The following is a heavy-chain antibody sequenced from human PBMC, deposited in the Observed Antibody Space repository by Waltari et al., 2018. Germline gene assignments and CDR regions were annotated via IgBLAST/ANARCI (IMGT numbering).Heavy chain of an antibody. V-gene: IGHV3-15*01. CDR1: GCSVTHAW. CDR3: TADLSEFGHGEIDF. CDR2: IKSRGSGETI. J-gene: IGHJ4*02. D-gene: IGHD3-3*01. Sequence: EVQLVESGGGLVEPGGSLRLSCTASGCSVTHAWMTWVRQAPGKGLAWVGLIKSRGSGETIDYASPVKGRFTISRDDSKDTVYLQMSSLRVEDTALYYCTADLSEFGHGEIDFWGQGSQVTVSS.